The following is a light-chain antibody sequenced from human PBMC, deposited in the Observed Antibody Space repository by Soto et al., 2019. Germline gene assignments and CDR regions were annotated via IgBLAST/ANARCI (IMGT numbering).Light chain of an antibody. Sequence: QSALTQPASVSASPGQSITISCAGTSSDVGGWPHVSWYQQHPGKAPKLVIYEVSNRPSGVSSRFSGSKSGSTASLTISGLQAEDEADYYCSSYSSKSTPVFGGGTKLTVL. CDR2: EVS. CDR1: SSDVGGWPH. CDR3: SSYSSKSTPV. J-gene: IGLJ3*02. V-gene: IGLV2-14*01.